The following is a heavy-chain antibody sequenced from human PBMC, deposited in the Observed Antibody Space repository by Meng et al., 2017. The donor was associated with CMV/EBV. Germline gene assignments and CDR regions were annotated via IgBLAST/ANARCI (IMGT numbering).Heavy chain of an antibody. V-gene: IGHV4-59*01. Sequence: GSLRPSCTVSGGSISSYYWSWIRQPPGKGLEWIGYIYYSGTTNYNPSLKSRVTIPVDTSKNQFSLKLSSVTAADTAVYYCARGPRYCTNGVCSYYFDYWGQGTLVTVSS. D-gene: IGHD2-8*01. CDR2: IYYSGTT. CDR1: GGSISSYY. CDR3: ARGPRYCTNGVCSYYFDY. J-gene: IGHJ4*02.